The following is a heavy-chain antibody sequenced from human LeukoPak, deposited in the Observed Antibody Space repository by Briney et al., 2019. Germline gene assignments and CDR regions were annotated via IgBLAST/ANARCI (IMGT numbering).Heavy chain of an antibody. Sequence: GGSLRLSCAASGFTFSDYWMHWVRHAPGKGLVWVLGMNTDGSEIRYADSVKGRFTISRDNAMNTVYLQMNSLRGEDTAMFYCARGSGYYYLDYWGQGALVTVSS. D-gene: IGHD5-18*01. CDR3: ARGSGYYYLDY. CDR2: MNTDGSEI. V-gene: IGHV3-74*01. J-gene: IGHJ4*02. CDR1: GFTFSDYW.